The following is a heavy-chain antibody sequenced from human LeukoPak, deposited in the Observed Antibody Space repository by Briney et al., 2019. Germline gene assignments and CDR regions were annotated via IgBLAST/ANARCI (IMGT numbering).Heavy chain of an antibody. Sequence: ASVKVSCKASGYTFTSYDINWVRQAPGQGLEWMGWMNPNSGNTGYAQKLQGRVTMTTDTSTSTAYMELRSMRSDDTAVYYCARVRKGIAVAGEYFDYWGQGTLVTVSS. CDR2: MNPNSGNT. V-gene: IGHV1-8*01. CDR1: GYTFTSYD. CDR3: ARVRKGIAVAGEYFDY. D-gene: IGHD6-19*01. J-gene: IGHJ4*02.